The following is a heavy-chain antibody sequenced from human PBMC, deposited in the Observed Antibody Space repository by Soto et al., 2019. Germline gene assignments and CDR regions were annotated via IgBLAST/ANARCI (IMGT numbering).Heavy chain of an antibody. CDR2: ISYDGSNK. D-gene: IGHD2-8*01. CDR3: AKDGVVVYYYYGMDV. V-gene: IGHV3-30*18. Sequence: GGSLRLSCAASGFTFSSYGMHWVRQAPGKGLEWVAVISYDGSNKYYADSVKGRFTISRDNSKNTLYLQMNSLRAEDTAVYYCAKDGVVVYYYYGMDVWGQGTTVTVSS. J-gene: IGHJ6*02. CDR1: GFTFSSYG.